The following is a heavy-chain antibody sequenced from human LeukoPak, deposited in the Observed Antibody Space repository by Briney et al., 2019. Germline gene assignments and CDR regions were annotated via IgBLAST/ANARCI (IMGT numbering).Heavy chain of an antibody. V-gene: IGHV1-2*06. CDR1: GYTFTGYY. CDR3: ARTRRRYYYDSSGYYDLGY. Sequence: VGSVKVSCKASGYTFTGYYMHWVRQAPGQGLELMGRINPNSGGTNYAQKFQGRVTMTRDTSISTAYMELSRLRSDDTAVYYCARTRRRYYYDSSGYYDLGYWGQGTLVTVSS. CDR2: INPNSGGT. D-gene: IGHD3-22*01. J-gene: IGHJ4*02.